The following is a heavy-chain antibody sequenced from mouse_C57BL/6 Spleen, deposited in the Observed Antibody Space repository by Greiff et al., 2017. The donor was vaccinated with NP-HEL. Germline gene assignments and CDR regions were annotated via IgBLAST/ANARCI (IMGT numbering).Heavy chain of an antibody. D-gene: IGHD1-1*01. Sequence: VQLQQSGAELVKPGASVTLSCTASGFNIKDYYMHWVKQRTEQGLEWIGRIDPEDGETKYAPKFQGKATITADTSSNTAYLQLSSLTSEDTAVYYCARNYGSSYPAWFAYGGKGTLVTVSA. J-gene: IGHJ3*01. CDR2: IDPEDGET. CDR1: GFNIKDYY. V-gene: IGHV14-2*01. CDR3: ARNYGSSYPAWFAY.